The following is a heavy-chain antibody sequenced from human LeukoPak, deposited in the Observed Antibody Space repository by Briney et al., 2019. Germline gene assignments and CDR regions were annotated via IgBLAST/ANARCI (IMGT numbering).Heavy chain of an antibody. D-gene: IGHD3-3*01. CDR1: GFIVSNTY. Sequence: GGSLRLSCAASGFIVSNTYMTWVRQAPGKGLEWVSVIHNDGSTYYADSVKGRFTISRDNSKNTLYLQMNSLRAEDTAVYYCAKDLSDFWSGYPWFDPWGQGTLVTVAS. CDR2: IHNDGST. J-gene: IGHJ5*02. V-gene: IGHV3-53*01. CDR3: AKDLSDFWSGYPWFDP.